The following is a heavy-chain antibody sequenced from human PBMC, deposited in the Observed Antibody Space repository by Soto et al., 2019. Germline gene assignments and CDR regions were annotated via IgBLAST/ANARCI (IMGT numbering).Heavy chain of an antibody. J-gene: IGHJ4*02. CDR3: ARSGDNYNVLDY. D-gene: IGHD3-10*02. Sequence: GGTLRLSXEGSGFTFSDYYMSWIRQAPGRGLEWISYSSNSGTFTRYSDSVKGRFSISRDNTKNFLYLQMNSLRAEDTAVYYCARSGDNYNVLDYWGQGTPVTVSS. V-gene: IGHV3-11*06. CDR2: SSNSGTFT. CDR1: GFTFSDYY.